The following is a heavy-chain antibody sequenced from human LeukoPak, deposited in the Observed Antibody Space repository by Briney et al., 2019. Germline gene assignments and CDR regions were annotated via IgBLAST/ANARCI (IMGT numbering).Heavy chain of an antibody. CDR2: ISWNSGSI. V-gene: IGHV3-9*01. J-gene: IGHJ4*02. CDR1: GFTFDDYA. D-gene: IGHD6-19*01. CDR3: AKDSFYSSGWLFDY. Sequence: GRSLRLSCAASGFTFDDYAMHWVRQAPGKGLEWVSGISWNSGSIGYADSVKGRFTISRGNAKNSLYLQMNSLRAEDTALYYCAKDSFYSSGWLFDYWGQGTLVTVSS.